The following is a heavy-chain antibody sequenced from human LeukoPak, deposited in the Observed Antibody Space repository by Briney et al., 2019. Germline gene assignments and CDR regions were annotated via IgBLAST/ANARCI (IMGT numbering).Heavy chain of an antibody. J-gene: IGHJ4*02. CDR1: GFTFSHYW. CDR2: VKDDGSKR. D-gene: IGHD1-26*01. CDR3: ARELIGGATALEY. Sequence: GGSLRLSRAASGFTFSHYWMSWVRRAPGKGLEWVANVKDDGSKRNYVTSVKGRFTISRDNSRDSLYLQKDSLRGDDTALYYCARELIGGATALEYWGQGTLVTVSS. V-gene: IGHV3-7*01.